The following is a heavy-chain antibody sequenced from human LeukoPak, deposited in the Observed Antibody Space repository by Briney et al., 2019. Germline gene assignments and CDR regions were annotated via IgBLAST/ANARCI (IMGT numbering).Heavy chain of an antibody. V-gene: IGHV3-48*03. J-gene: IGHJ4*02. CDR3: ARESGSAGDFDY. CDR2: ISSSGSTI. Sequence: GGSLRLSCAASGFTFSSYEMNWVRQAPGKGLEWVSYISSSGSTIYYADPVKGRFTISRDNAKNSLYLQMNSLRAEDTAVYYCARESGSAGDFDYWGQGTLVTVSS. D-gene: IGHD1-26*01. CDR1: GFTFSSYE.